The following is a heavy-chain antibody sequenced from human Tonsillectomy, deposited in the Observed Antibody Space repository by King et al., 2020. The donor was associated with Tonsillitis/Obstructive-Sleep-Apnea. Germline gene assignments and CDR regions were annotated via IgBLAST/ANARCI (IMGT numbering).Heavy chain of an antibody. J-gene: IGHJ3*02. Sequence: VQLQESGPGLVKPSETLSLTCTVSGGSISSYYWSWIRQPPGKGLEWLGYIYYSGSTNYNPSLKSRVTISVDTSKNQFSLKLSSVTAADTAVYYCARDLGGLGAFDIWGQGTMVTVSS. D-gene: IGHD3/OR15-3a*01. CDR1: GGSISSYY. V-gene: IGHV4-59*01. CDR2: IYYSGST. CDR3: ARDLGGLGAFDI.